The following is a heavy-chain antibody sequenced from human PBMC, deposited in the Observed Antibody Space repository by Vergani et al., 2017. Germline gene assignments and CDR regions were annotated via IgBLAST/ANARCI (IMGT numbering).Heavy chain of an antibody. CDR3: ARAPYDYVWGSYRPSSSFDY. Sequence: QVQLVQSGAEVKKPGASVKVSCKASGYTFTGYYMHWVRQAPGQGLEWMGWINPNSGGTNYAQKFQGRVTMTRDTSISTAYMELSRLRSDDTAVYYCARAPYDYVWGSYRPSSSFDYWGQGTLVTVSS. V-gene: IGHV1-2*02. J-gene: IGHJ4*02. CDR1: GYTFTGYY. CDR2: INPNSGGT. D-gene: IGHD3-16*02.